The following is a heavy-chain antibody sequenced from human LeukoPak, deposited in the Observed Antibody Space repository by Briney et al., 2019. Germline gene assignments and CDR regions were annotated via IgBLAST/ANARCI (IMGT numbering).Heavy chain of an antibody. CDR1: GYSISSGYY. Sequence: PSETLSLTCAVSGYSISSGYYWGWIRQPPGKGLEWIGSIHHSGSTYYNPSLKSRVTISVDSSKNQFSLKLSSVTAADTAVYYCARQGSGYYHGVFDYWGQGSLVTVSS. CDR3: ARQGSGYYHGVFDY. D-gene: IGHD3-22*01. J-gene: IGHJ4*02. V-gene: IGHV4-38-2*01. CDR2: IHHSGST.